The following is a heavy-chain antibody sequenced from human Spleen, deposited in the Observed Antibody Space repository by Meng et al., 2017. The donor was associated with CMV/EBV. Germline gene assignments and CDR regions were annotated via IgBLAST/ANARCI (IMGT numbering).Heavy chain of an antibody. CDR1: GDSISDYY. CDR3: ARRYNFWSGFDY. J-gene: IGHJ4*02. Sequence: TCSVSGDSISDYYWSWVRQPPGKGLEWIGYFYFNGSTNYNPSLKSRVTISVDTSKKQFSLKLSSVTAADTAVYYCARRYNFWSGFDYWGQGTLVTVSS. D-gene: IGHD3-3*01. CDR2: FYFNGST. V-gene: IGHV4-59*01.